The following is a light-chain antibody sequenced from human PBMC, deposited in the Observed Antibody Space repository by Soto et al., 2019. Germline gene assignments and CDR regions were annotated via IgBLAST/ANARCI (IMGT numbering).Light chain of an antibody. CDR3: QQRSNWPIT. V-gene: IGKV3-11*01. CDR2: DAS. J-gene: IGKJ5*01. Sequence: IVMTQSPATLSVSPGERATLSCRASQSVNSYLAWYQQKPGQAPRLLIYDASNRATGIPARFNGSGSGTDFTLTISSLEPEDFAVYYCQQRSNWPITFGQGTRLEIK. CDR1: QSVNSY.